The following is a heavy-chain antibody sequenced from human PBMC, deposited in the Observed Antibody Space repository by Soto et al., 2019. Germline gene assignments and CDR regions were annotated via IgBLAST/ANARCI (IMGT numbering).Heavy chain of an antibody. CDR1: GGSISSSNW. CDR3: ARGVVPAARGHWFDP. J-gene: IGHJ5*02. V-gene: IGHV4-4*02. Sequence: SETLSLTCAVSGGSISSSNWWSWVRQPPGKGLEWIGEVYHSGSTNYNPSLKSRVTISVDKSKNQFSLKLSSVTAADTAVYYCARGVVPAARGHWFDPWGQGTLVTVSS. D-gene: IGHD2-2*01. CDR2: VYHSGST.